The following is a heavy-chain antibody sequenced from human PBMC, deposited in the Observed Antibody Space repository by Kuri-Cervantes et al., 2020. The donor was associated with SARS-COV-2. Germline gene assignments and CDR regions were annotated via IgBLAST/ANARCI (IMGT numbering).Heavy chain of an antibody. CDR2: IYYSGST. D-gene: IGHD6-19*01. CDR3: AGERWLGPFDY. V-gene: IGHV4-59*01. CDR1: GGSISSYY. Sequence: ESLKISCTVSGGSISSYYWSWIRQPPGKGLEWIGYIYYSGSTNYNPSLKSRVTISVDTSKNQFSLKLSSVTAADTAVYYCAGERWLGPFDYWGQGTLVTVSS. J-gene: IGHJ4*02.